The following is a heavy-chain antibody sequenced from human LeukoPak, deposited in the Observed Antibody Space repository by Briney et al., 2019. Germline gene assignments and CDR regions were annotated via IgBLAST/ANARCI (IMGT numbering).Heavy chain of an antibody. CDR1: GFTFSNYV. Sequence: GGSLRLSCAASGFTFSNYVMHWVCQAPGKGLEWVAVISYDGNNKYHADSVKGRFTISRDNSKNTLYLQMNSLRAEDTAVYYCARDSSGYYTFDYWGQGTLVTVSS. CDR2: ISYDGNNK. D-gene: IGHD3-22*01. V-gene: IGHV3-30*04. CDR3: ARDSSGYYTFDY. J-gene: IGHJ4*02.